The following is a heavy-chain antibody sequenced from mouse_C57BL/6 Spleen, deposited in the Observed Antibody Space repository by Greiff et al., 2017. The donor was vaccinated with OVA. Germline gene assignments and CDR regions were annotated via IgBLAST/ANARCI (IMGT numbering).Heavy chain of an antibody. J-gene: IGHJ4*01. V-gene: IGHV1-50*01. CDR3: ARERRYDYIYAMDY. CDR2: IDPSDSYT. Sequence: QVQLQQPGAELVKPGASVKLSCKASGYTFTSYWMQWVKQRPGQGLEWIGEIDPSDSYTNYNQKFKGKATLTVDTSSSTAYMQLSSLTSEDSAVYYCARERRYDYIYAMDYWGQGTSVTVSS. D-gene: IGHD2-4*01. CDR1: GYTFTSYW.